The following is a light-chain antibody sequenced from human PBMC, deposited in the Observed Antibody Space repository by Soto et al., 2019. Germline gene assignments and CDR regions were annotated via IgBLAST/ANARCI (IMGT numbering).Light chain of an antibody. Sequence: DIQMTQSPSTLSASVGDRVTITCRASQSISSWLAWYQQKPGKAPKLLIYKASSLESGVPSRFSGSGSGTEFTLTISSLHPDDFATYYCQQYNSYSPETFGPGTKVDIK. CDR1: QSISSW. J-gene: IGKJ3*01. V-gene: IGKV1-5*03. CDR3: QQYNSYSPET. CDR2: KAS.